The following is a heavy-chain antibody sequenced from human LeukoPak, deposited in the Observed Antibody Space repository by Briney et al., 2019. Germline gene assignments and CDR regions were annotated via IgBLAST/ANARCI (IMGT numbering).Heavy chain of an antibody. CDR3: AKAQYYYDSSGYGGLKDAFDI. V-gene: IGHV3-23*01. CDR2: ISGSGGST. CDR1: GFTFSSYA. Sequence: GGSLRLSCAASGFTFSSYAMSWVRQAPGKGLEWVSAISGSGGSTYYADSVKGRFTISRDNSKNTLYLQMNSLRAEDTAVYYSAKAQYYYDSSGYGGLKDAFDIWGQGTMVTVSS. J-gene: IGHJ3*02. D-gene: IGHD3-22*01.